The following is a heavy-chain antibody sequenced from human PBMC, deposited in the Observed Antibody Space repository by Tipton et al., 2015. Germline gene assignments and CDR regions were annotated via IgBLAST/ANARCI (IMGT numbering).Heavy chain of an antibody. V-gene: IGHV4-59*01. CDR1: DGSISDDY. J-gene: IGHJ6*02. CDR3: ARDLGQQLVGPYYFHYAMDV. CDR2: IYYSGST. Sequence: TLSLTCTVSDGSISDDYWNWIRQPPGKGLEWIGYIYYSGSTNYNPSLKSRVTISVDTSKDQFSLKLSSVTAADTAVYYCARDLGQQLVGPYYFHYAMDVWGQGTSVTVSS. D-gene: IGHD6-6*01.